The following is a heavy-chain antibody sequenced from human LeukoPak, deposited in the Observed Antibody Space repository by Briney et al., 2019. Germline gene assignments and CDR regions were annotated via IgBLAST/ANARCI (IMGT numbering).Heavy chain of an antibody. Sequence: PGGSLRLSCTVSGFTVSSNSMSWVRQAPGKGLEWVSFIYSGGNTHYSDSVKGRFTISRDNSKNTLYLQMNSPRAEYTAVYYCARRAGDYSHPYDYWGQGTLVTVSS. CDR3: ARRAGDYSHPYDY. J-gene: IGHJ4*02. V-gene: IGHV3-53*01. CDR1: GFTVSSNS. D-gene: IGHD3-22*01. CDR2: IYSGGNT.